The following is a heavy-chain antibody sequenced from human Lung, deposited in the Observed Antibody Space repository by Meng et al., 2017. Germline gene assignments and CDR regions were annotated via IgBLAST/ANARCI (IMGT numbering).Heavy chain of an antibody. V-gene: IGHV3-33*01. Sequence: QVELVESGGGVVQPGRALRLSCAGSGFTFSSYGMHWVRQAPGKGLEWVAVIWYDGSNKYYADSVKGRFTISRDNSKNTLYLQMNSLRAEDTAVYYCARVYYGGNANWFDPWGQGTLVTVSS. CDR3: ARVYYGGNANWFDP. CDR1: GFTFSSYG. D-gene: IGHD4-23*01. CDR2: IWYDGSNK. J-gene: IGHJ5*02.